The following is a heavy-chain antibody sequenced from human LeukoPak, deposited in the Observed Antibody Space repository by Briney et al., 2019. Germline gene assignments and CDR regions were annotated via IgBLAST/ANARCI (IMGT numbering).Heavy chain of an antibody. Sequence: PGGSLRLSCAASGMTFSRYAMTWVRPAPGKGLEWAPGISGSGGSTYYADSVKGRFTISRDNSRNALYLQMDSLTADDTAVYYCAKDRSAARVGATPTYYFDYWGQGTLVTVSS. CDR3: AKDRSAARVGATPTYYFDY. CDR1: GMTFSRYA. D-gene: IGHD1-26*01. J-gene: IGHJ4*02. CDR2: ISGSGGST. V-gene: IGHV3-23*01.